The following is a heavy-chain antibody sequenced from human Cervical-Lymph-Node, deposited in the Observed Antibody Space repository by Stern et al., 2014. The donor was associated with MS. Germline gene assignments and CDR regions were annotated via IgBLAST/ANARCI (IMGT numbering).Heavy chain of an antibody. V-gene: IGHV1-18*01. J-gene: IGHJ4*01. CDR3: ARGDAKTSYDY. CDR2: VSTYNGNT. Sequence: QVQLVQSGAEVKKPGASVKVSCKASGYTFTNTGINWVRPAPGQGPEWMGWVSTYNGNTKYAQKLRGRVTMTTDTSTSTAYMELRSLRSDDTAVYYCARGDAKTSYDYWGHGTLVTVSS. CDR1: GYTFTNTG.